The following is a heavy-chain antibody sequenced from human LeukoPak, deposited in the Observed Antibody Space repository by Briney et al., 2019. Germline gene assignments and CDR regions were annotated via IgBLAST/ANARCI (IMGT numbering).Heavy chain of an antibody. V-gene: IGHV4-39*07. CDR2: IYYSGST. D-gene: IGHD5-24*01. J-gene: IGHJ4*02. CDR3: AQGVATMMGGMGFDY. CDR1: GGSISSSSYY. Sequence: SETLSLTCTVSGGSISSSSYYWGWIRQPPGKGLEWIGSIYYSGSTYYNPSLKSRVTISVDTSKNQFSLKLSSVTAADTAVYYCAQGVATMMGGMGFDYWGQGTLVTVSS.